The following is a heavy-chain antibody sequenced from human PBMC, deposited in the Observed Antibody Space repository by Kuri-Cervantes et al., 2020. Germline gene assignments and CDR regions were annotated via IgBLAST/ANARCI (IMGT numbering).Heavy chain of an antibody. CDR3: ARDPKSGYDSDAFDI. V-gene: IGHV3-23*01. D-gene: IGHD5-12*01. J-gene: IGHJ3*02. CDR2: ISGSGGST. CDR1: GFTFSSYA. Sequence: GGSLRLSCAASGFTFSSYAMSWVRQAPGKGLEWVSAISGSGGSTYYADSVKGRFTISRDNSKNTLYLQTNSLRAEDTAVYYCARDPKSGYDSDAFDIWGQGTMVTVSS.